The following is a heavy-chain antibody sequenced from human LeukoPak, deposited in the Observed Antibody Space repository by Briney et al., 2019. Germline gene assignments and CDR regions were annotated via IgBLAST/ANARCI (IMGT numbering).Heavy chain of an antibody. CDR1: GGTFSSYA. CDR2: IIPILGIA. V-gene: IGHV1-69*04. J-gene: IGHJ6*02. D-gene: IGHD3-9*01. CDR3: AREGFEDYYGMDV. Sequence: GASVKVSCKASGGTFSSYAISWVRQAPGQGLEWMGRIIPILGIANYAQKFQGRVTITADKSTSTAYMELSSLRSEDTSVYYCAREGFEDYYGMDVWGQGTTVTVSS.